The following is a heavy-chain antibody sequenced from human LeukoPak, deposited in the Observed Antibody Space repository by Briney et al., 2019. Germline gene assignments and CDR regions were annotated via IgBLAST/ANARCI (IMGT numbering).Heavy chain of an antibody. CDR3: ARIGFGSSWYQDYFDY. CDR2: FDPEDDET. D-gene: IGHD6-13*01. V-gene: IGHV1-24*01. CDR1: GYTLTELS. J-gene: IGHJ4*02. Sequence: ASVKVSCKVSGYTLTELSMHWVRQAPGKGLEWMGGFDPEDDETIYAQKFQGRVTMTEDTSTDTAYMELSSLRSEDTAVYYCARIGFGSSWYQDYFDYWGQGTLVTVSS.